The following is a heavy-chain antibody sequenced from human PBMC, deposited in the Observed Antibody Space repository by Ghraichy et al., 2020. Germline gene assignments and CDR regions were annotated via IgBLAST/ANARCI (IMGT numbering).Heavy chain of an antibody. D-gene: IGHD5-24*01. CDR3: ARGSDKATYNDY. CDR1: GFTFSNYN. Sequence: SCVASGFTFSNYNMFWVRQAPGKGLEWVTFIQYDGGNKYYTDSVKGRFTISRDNSKNTLYLQMNSLRPEDTAVYYCARGSDKATYNDYWGQGTLVTVSS. V-gene: IGHV3-30*02. CDR2: IQYDGGNK. J-gene: IGHJ4*02.